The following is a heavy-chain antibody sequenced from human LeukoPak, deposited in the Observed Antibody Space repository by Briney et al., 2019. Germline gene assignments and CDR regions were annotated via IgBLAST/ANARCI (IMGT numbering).Heavy chain of an antibody. V-gene: IGHV5-51*01. J-gene: IGHJ5*01. CDR3: VRTPTCSSGSCYPNWFDS. CDR1: GYSFTNYW. Sequence: GESLKISCQGSGYSFTNYWIGWVRHMPGRGLDWMAIVYPGDSHTKYNPSFQGQVTISADKSSSTAYLQWISLRASDTVIYYCVRTPTCSSGSCYPNWFDSWGQGTLVTVSS. D-gene: IGHD2-15*01. CDR2: VYPGDSHT.